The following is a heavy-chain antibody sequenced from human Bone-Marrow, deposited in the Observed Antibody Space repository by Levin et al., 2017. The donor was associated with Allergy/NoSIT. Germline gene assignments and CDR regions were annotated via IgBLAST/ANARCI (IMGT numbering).Heavy chain of an antibody. Sequence: GASVKVSCKASGYIFTGYYMHWVRQAPGQGLEWMGWINPNGGDTKYAQKFQGRVTMSRDTSISTAYLELSRLTYDDTAVYYCAREGGSYSNWFDPWGQGTPVTVSS. V-gene: IGHV1-2*02. J-gene: IGHJ5*02. CDR2: INPNGGDT. CDR3: AREGGSYSNWFDP. CDR1: GYIFTGYY. D-gene: IGHD1-26*01.